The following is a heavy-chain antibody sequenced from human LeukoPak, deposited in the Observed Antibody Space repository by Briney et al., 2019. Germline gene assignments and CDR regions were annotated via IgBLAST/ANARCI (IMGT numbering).Heavy chain of an antibody. V-gene: IGHV4-59*08. CDR1: GGSISSYY. J-gene: IGHJ4*02. Sequence: PSETPSLTCTVSGGSISSYYWSWIRQPPGKGLEWIGYIYYSGNTNYSPSLKSRVTISVDASKNQFSLNLRSVIAADTAVYYCARHRTTGVVPNYFDYWGQGTLVTVSP. CDR3: ARHRTTGVVPNYFDY. CDR2: IYYSGNT. D-gene: IGHD2-8*01.